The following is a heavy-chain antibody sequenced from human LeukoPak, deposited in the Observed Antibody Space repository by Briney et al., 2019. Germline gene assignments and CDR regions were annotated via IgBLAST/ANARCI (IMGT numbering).Heavy chain of an antibody. CDR3: ARHARGSERRAFYFDY. D-gene: IGHD1-26*01. CDR2: IYYSGST. CDR1: GGSISSSSYY. J-gene: IGHJ4*02. Sequence: SETLSLTCTVSGGSISSSSYYWGWLRQPPGKGLEWIGSIYYSGSTYYNPSLKSRVTISVDTSKNQFSLKLSSVTAADTAVYDCARHARGSERRAFYFDYWGQGTLVTVSS. V-gene: IGHV4-39*01.